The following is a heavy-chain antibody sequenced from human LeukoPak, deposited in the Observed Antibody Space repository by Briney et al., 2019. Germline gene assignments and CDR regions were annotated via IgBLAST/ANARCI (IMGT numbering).Heavy chain of an antibody. CDR3: ASIGAQSFDY. CDR2: INTGTGNP. D-gene: IGHD3-10*01. J-gene: IGHJ4*02. Sequence: GASVKVPCKASGYTFTSYGISWVRQAPGQGLEFMGWINTGTGNPTYAQGFTGRFVFSLDTSVSTAYLQISTLKAEDTAVYYCASIGAQSFDYWGQGSLVTVSS. V-gene: IGHV7-4-1*02. CDR1: GYTFTSYG.